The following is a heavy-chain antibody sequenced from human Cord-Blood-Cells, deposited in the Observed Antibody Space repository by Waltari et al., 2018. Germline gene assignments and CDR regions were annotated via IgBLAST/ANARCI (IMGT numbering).Heavy chain of an antibody. Sequence: QVQLQESGPGLVKPSETLSLTCAVSGYSISSGYYWGWIRQPTGKGLEWIGSIYHSGSTYYTPSLKSRVTISVDTSKNQFSLKLSSVTAADTAVYYCARGGSSWYFAFDIWGQGTMVTVSS. D-gene: IGHD6-13*01. CDR3: ARGGSSWYFAFDI. J-gene: IGHJ3*02. V-gene: IGHV4-38-2*01. CDR2: IYHSGST. CDR1: GYSISSGYY.